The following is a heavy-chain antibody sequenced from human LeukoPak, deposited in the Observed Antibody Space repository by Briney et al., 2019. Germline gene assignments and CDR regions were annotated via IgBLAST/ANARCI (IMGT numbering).Heavy chain of an antibody. Sequence: SETLSLTCTVSGYSISSGYYWGWIRQPPGKGLEWIGSIYHSGSTYYNPSLKSRVTISVDTSKNQFSLKLSSVTAADTAVYYCARVTATYYFDYWGQGTLVTVSS. CDR1: GYSISSGYY. J-gene: IGHJ4*02. V-gene: IGHV4-38-2*02. CDR3: ARVTATYYFDY. CDR2: IYHSGST. D-gene: IGHD6-25*01.